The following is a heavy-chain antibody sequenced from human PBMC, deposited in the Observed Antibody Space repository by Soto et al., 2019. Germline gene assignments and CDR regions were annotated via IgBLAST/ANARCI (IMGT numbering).Heavy chain of an antibody. CDR3: ARTTAEQYYYYGMDV. CDR2: INAGNGNT. D-gene: IGHD1-26*01. J-gene: IGHJ6*02. CDR1: GYTFTSYA. Sequence: ASVKVSCKASGYTFTSYAMHWVRQAPRQRLEWMGWINAGNGNTKYSQKFQGRVTITRDTSASTAYMELSSLRSEDTAVYYCARTTAEQYYYYGMDVWGQGTTVTVSS. V-gene: IGHV1-3*01.